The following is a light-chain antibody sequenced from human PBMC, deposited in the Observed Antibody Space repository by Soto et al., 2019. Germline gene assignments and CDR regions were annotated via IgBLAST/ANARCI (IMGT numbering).Light chain of an antibody. V-gene: IGKV1-39*01. J-gene: IGKJ4*01. CDR3: QQTYNLPPT. CDR2: SIS. CDR1: QTISTF. Sequence: DIQLTQSPSSLSASVGDRVSITCRTSQTISTFLNCYHHRPGQAPKLLIYSISNLQSGVPSRFSGGGAGTEFTLTISSLQPEDFGSYSCQQTYNLPPTFGGGTRVQIK.